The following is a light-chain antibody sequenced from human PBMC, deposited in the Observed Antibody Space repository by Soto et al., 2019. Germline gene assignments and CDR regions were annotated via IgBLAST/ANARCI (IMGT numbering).Light chain of an antibody. V-gene: IGKV3-20*01. CDR3: QQYGGVPYT. CDR1: ESISRDY. J-gene: IGKJ2*01. CDR2: GAS. Sequence: EIVLTQSPGTLSLSPGQRVTLSCRASESISRDYLAWYQQRLGQAPMLLIYGASSGATGIPDRFSGSGSWTDFALTINRLDPEDFAIYYCQQYGGVPYTFGQGTKLEIK.